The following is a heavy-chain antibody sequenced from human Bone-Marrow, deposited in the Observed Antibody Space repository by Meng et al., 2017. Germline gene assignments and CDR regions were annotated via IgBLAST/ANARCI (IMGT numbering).Heavy chain of an antibody. D-gene: IGHD3-22*01. Sequence: ASVKVSCKASGYTFTSYYMHWVRQAPGQGLEWMGIINPSGGSTSYAQKFQGRVTMTRDTSTSTIYMELSSLRSEDTAVYYCAREYDSSGYYWYYYGMDVWGQGTTVTVSS. CDR2: INPSGGST. V-gene: IGHV1-46*01. CDR3: AREYDSSGYYWYYYGMDV. J-gene: IGHJ6*02. CDR1: GYTFTSYY.